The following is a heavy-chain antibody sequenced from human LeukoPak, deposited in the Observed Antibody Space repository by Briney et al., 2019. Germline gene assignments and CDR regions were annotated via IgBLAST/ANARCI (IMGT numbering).Heavy chain of an antibody. D-gene: IGHD2-2*01. CDR1: GFTFSGYS. V-gene: IGHV3-21*01. Sequence: GGSLRLSCAASGFTFSGYSVTWVRQALGKGLEWVSSISSGSDYIYYADSVKGRFTISRDNAKNSLYLQMNSLRAEDTAVYYCARAVFLQGYCSSTSCYVHDAFDIWGQGTMVTVSS. CDR3: ARAVFLQGYCSSTSCYVHDAFDI. CDR2: ISSGSDYI. J-gene: IGHJ3*02.